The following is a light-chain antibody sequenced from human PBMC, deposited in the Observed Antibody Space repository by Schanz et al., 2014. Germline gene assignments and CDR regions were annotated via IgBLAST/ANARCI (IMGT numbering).Light chain of an antibody. J-gene: IGLJ2*01. CDR3: CSYAGSNVV. V-gene: IGLV2-8*01. Sequence: QSALTQPPSASGSPGQSVTISCTGTSSDVGGYNYVSWYQQHPGKAPKLMIYEVSNRPSGVSNRYSGSKSGNTASLTISGLQAEDEADYYCCSYAGSNVVFGGGTKLTVL. CDR1: SSDVGGYNY. CDR2: EVS.